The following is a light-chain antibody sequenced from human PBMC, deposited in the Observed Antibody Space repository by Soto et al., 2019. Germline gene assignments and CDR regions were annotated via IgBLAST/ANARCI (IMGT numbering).Light chain of an antibody. Sequence: EIVLTQSPDTLSLSPGERATLSSTPSPSVTNYLAWYQQKPGQAPRLLIYGAFNRATGIPARFSGSGSGTDFTLTISSLEPEDFAVYYCQQRNIWPPVTFGQGTRLEI. V-gene: IGKV3-11*01. J-gene: IGKJ5*01. CDR1: PSVTNY. CDR2: GAF. CDR3: QQRNIWPPVT.